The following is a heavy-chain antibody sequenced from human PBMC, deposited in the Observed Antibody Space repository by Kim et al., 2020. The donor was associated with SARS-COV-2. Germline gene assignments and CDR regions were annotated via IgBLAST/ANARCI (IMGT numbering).Heavy chain of an antibody. J-gene: IGHJ4*02. Sequence: GGSLRLSCAASGFTFSRYAMTWVRQAPGKGLEWVSTFSGTAEGTYYADSVKGRFTISRDTSKDTLYLQMNSLRADDTAVYYCAKGGGDNSRYYFDYWGQGILVTVSS. D-gene: IGHD6-13*01. CDR2: FSGTAEGT. CDR3: AKGGGDNSRYYFDY. CDR1: GFTFSRYA. V-gene: IGHV3-23*01.